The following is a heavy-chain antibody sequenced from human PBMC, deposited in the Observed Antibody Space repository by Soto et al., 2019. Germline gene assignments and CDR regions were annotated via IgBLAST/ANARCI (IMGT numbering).Heavy chain of an antibody. CDR1: GFTFSSYS. D-gene: IGHD1-1*01. Sequence: ESGGGLVKPGGSLRLSCAASGFTFSSYSMNWVRQAPGKGLEWVSSISSSSSYIYYADSVKGRFTISRDNAKNSLYLQMNSLRAEDTAVYYCARDGGDGTTGTFDYWGQGTLVTVSS. V-gene: IGHV3-21*01. J-gene: IGHJ4*02. CDR2: ISSSSSYI. CDR3: ARDGGDGTTGTFDY.